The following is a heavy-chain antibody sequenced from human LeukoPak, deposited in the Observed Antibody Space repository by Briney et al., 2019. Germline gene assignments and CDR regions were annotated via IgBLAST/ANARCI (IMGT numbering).Heavy chain of an antibody. CDR2: ISAYNGNT. J-gene: IGHJ4*02. Sequence: ASVKVSCKASGYTFTSDGISWVRQAPGQGLEWMGWISAYNGNTNYAQKLQGRVTMTTDTSTSTAYMELRSLRSDDTAVYYCARGYYDFWSGSHYFDYWGQGTLVTVSS. V-gene: IGHV1-18*01. CDR1: GYTFTSDG. D-gene: IGHD3-3*01. CDR3: ARGYYDFWSGSHYFDY.